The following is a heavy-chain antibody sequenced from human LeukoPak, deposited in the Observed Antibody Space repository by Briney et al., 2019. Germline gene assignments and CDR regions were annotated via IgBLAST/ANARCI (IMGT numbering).Heavy chain of an antibody. Sequence: GGSLRLSCAASGFTFSSYWMHWVRQAPGKGLVWVSRINSDGSSTSYADSVKGRFTISRDNAKNTLYLQMNSLRAEDTAVYYCAREKSIAPAGNNYYYYGMDVWGQGTTVTVSS. D-gene: IGHD6-13*01. CDR3: AREKSIAPAGNNYYYYGMDV. CDR1: GFTFSSYW. J-gene: IGHJ6*02. V-gene: IGHV3-74*01. CDR2: INSDGSST.